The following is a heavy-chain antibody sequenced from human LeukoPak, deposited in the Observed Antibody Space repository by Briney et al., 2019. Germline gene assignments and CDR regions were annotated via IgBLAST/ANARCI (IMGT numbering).Heavy chain of an antibody. CDR1: EFTFTTYS. D-gene: IGHD6-13*01. J-gene: IGHJ5*02. V-gene: IGHV3-48*01. CDR2: ITSTSSTM. CDR3: ARGAYSSSWYDP. Sequence: GGPLRLSCAASEFTFTTYSMSWVRQAPGKGLEWVSSITSTSSTMYYADSVKGRFTISRDNAKNSLYLQMNSLRAEDTAVYYCARGAYSSSWYDPWGQGTLVTVSS.